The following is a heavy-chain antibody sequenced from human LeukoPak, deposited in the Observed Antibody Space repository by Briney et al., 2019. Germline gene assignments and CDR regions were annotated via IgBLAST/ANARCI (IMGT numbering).Heavy chain of an antibody. CDR2: ISPSGTDI. CDR3: ARGRNWFDP. V-gene: IGHV3-11*01. Sequence: PGGSLRLSCAVSGFTFTDTYMTWIRQAPGKGLESLSYISPSGTDISYADSVKGRFTISRDNAKNSLSLQMNSLRAEDTAVYYCARGRNWFDPWGQGTLVTVSS. J-gene: IGHJ5*02. D-gene: IGHD5-24*01. CDR1: GFTFTDTY.